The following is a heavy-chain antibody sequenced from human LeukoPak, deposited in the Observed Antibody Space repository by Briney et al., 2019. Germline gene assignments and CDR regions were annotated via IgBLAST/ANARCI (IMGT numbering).Heavy chain of an antibody. CDR3: ARDIVVVVAAINWFDP. D-gene: IGHD2-15*01. J-gene: IGHJ5*02. CDR1: GGSISSYY. CDR2: IYTSGST. V-gene: IGHV4-4*07. Sequence: SETLSLTCIVSGGSISSYYWSWIRQPAGKVLEWIGRIYTSGSTNYNPSLKSRVTMSVDTSKNQFSLKLSSVTAADTAVYYCARDIVVVVAAINWFDPWGQGTLVTVSS.